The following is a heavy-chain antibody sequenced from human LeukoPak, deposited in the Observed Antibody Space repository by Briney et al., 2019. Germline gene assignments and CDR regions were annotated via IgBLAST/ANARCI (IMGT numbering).Heavy chain of an antibody. Sequence: SEPLSLTCTVSGGAISSSSYYGGWIRQPPGKGLEWIGSIYYSGSTYYNPSLKSRVTISVDTSKNQFSLKLSSVTAADTAVYYCARGTAAGITGTTYAYWGQGTLVTVSS. V-gene: IGHV4-39*07. CDR1: GGAISSSSYY. D-gene: IGHD1-7*01. CDR3: ARGTAAGITGTTYAY. CDR2: IYYSGST. J-gene: IGHJ4*02.